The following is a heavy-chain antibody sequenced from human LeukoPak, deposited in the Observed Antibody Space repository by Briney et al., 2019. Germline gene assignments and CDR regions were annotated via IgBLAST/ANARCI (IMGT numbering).Heavy chain of an antibody. D-gene: IGHD2-2*01. CDR2: FSTSGKTI. J-gene: IGHJ6*03. V-gene: IGHV3-11*01. CDR3: ARVSTYQYYYYMDV. Sequence: GGSLRLSCTASGFTFSDYYMSWIRQAPGKGLEWVSYFSTSGKTIYYADSVKGRFTISRDNAKNSLYLQINSLRAEDTAVYYCARVSTYQYYYYMDVWGKGTTVTVSS. CDR1: GFTFSDYY.